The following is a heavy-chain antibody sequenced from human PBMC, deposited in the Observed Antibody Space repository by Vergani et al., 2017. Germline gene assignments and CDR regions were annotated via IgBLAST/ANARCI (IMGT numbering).Heavy chain of an antibody. CDR3: GRDLADSSGYYYSSPVYNWFDP. Sequence: QVRLQESGPGLVKPSETLSLTCSVSGGSMSGYYWSWIRQPPGKELEWIGYMYHSGSTNYNPSLETRVTISGDTSKNQFSLKLNSVTAADTAVYYCGRDLADSSGYYYSSPVYNWFDPWGQGTLVTVSS. CDR2: MYHSGST. D-gene: IGHD3-22*01. CDR1: GGSMSGYY. V-gene: IGHV4-59*01. J-gene: IGHJ5*02.